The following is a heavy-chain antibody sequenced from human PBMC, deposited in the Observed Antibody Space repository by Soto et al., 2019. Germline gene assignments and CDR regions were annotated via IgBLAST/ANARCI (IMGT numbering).Heavy chain of an antibody. V-gene: IGHV3-30*03. CDR1: GLTFSSYS. Sequence: GGSLRLSCAASGLTFSSYSMNWVRQAPGKGLEWVAVISYDGNNKFYADSVKGRFTISRDSTKQTLYLQMNSLRPDDTAMYYSAPDGFPWTEYTWNYGTYFDYWGQEALVTVSS. D-gene: IGHD1-7*01. J-gene: IGHJ4*02. CDR3: APDGFPWTEYTWNYGTYFDY. CDR2: ISYDGNNK.